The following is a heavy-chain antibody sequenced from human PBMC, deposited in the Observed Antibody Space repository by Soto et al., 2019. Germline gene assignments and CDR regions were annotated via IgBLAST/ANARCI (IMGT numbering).Heavy chain of an antibody. V-gene: IGHV3-30*18. CDR2: ISYDGHNK. J-gene: IGHJ6*02. D-gene: IGHD4-17*01. CDR3: AKDMQAYGDYNYYYYGMDV. Sequence: QVQLVESGGGVVQPGGSLRLSCTASGFTFTTFGIHWVRQAPGKGLEWVALISYDGHNKYYSDSVKGRFTISRDNYKNTLSLQMNSLSPAPSAVYYCAKDMQAYGDYNYYYYGMDVWGQGTTVSVSS. CDR1: GFTFTTFG.